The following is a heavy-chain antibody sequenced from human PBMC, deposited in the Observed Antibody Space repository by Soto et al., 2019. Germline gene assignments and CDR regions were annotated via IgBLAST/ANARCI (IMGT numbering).Heavy chain of an antibody. CDR1: GFTFSSYG. CDR3: AKEGGLSGSYYISSSYYFDY. J-gene: IGHJ4*02. CDR2: ISYDGSNT. V-gene: IGHV3-30*18. D-gene: IGHD1-26*01. Sequence: QVQLVESGGGVVQPGRSLRLSCVASGFTFSSYGMHWVRQAPGKGLEWVAIISYDGSNTYYADSVKGRFTISRDNSKKPLDLQMNSLRAEDTSVYYCAKEGGLSGSYYISSSYYFDYWGQGTLVTVSS.